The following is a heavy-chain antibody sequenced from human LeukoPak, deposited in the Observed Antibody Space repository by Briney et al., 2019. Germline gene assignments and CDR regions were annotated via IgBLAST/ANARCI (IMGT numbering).Heavy chain of an antibody. D-gene: IGHD3-16*01. J-gene: IGHJ5*02. Sequence: SQTLSLTCTVSGGSISSGVYYWSWIRQHPGRGLEWIGYIYYSGSTYYNPSLKSRVTISVDTSKNQFSLKLSSVTAADTAVYYCARGGKKRGPLPTLFDPWGQGTLVTVSS. CDR3: ARGGKKRGPLPTLFDP. V-gene: IGHV4-31*03. CDR1: GGSISSGVYY. CDR2: IYYSGST.